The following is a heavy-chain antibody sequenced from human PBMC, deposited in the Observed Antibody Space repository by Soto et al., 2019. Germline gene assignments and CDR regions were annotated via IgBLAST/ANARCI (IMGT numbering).Heavy chain of an antibody. CDR2: IYPGDSDT. Sequence: GESLKISCKGSGYRFNNYWIGWVRQMPGKGLEWMAIIYPGDSDTRYSPSFQGQVTVSADKSISTAYLQWSSLKASDTAMYFCARTTSSSGYSPFGPWGQGTPV. CDR3: ARTTSSSGYSPFGP. CDR1: GYRFNNYW. J-gene: IGHJ5*02. V-gene: IGHV5-51*01. D-gene: IGHD6-6*01.